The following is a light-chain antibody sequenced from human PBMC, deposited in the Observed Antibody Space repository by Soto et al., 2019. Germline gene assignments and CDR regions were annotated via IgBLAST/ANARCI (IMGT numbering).Light chain of an antibody. CDR2: DAS. Sequence: DIQMTQSPSTLSASVGDSVTITCRASQSISSWLAWYQQKPGKAPKLLIYDASSLESGVPSRFSGSGSGTEFTLTISSLQPDDFATYYCQQYNSYSPRDTFGQGTKLEIK. CDR1: QSISSW. CDR3: QQYNSYSPRDT. J-gene: IGKJ2*01. V-gene: IGKV1-5*01.